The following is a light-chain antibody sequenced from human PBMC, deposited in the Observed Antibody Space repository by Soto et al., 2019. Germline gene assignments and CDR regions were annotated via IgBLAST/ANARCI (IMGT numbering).Light chain of an antibody. Sequence: DIQMTQSPSTLSAYVGHRVTITCRASQSISGWLAWYQQKPGKAPKLLIYDASTLESGVPSRSRGSGSETEFTLTISSLQPDDSATYYCQQYKNLYTFGQGTKLEI. CDR1: QSISGW. V-gene: IGKV1-5*01. CDR2: DAS. CDR3: QQYKNLYT. J-gene: IGKJ2*01.